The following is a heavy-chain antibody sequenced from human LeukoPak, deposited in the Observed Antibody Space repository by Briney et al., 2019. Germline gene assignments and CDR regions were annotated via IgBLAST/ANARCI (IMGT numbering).Heavy chain of an antibody. V-gene: IGHV3-23*01. D-gene: IGHD2-8*02. J-gene: IGHJ4*02. CDR1: GFSITDWP. CDR2: IGVRT. Sequence: PGGSLRLSCAASGFSITDWPLSWVRQAPGEGLEWVSAIGVRTHYADSVKGRFTISRDGSKNTLYLQMNSLTVENTAIYFFAAGHQNSLEVYWGQGALFSVAS. CDR3: AAGHQNSLEVY.